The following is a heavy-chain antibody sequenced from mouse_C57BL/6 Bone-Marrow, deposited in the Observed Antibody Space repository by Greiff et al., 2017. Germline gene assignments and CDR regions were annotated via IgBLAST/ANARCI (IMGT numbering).Heavy chain of an antibody. CDR3: AGSDYYGSSHDDYSVDY. Sequence: QVQLQQSGAELAKPGASVKLSCKASGYTFTSYWMHWVKQRPGQGLEWIGYINPSSGYTKYNQKFKDKATLTADKSSSTAYMQLSSLTYEDSAVYYCAGSDYYGSSHDDYSVDYWGQGTSVTVSS. D-gene: IGHD1-1*01. CDR2: INPSSGYT. J-gene: IGHJ4*01. V-gene: IGHV1-7*01. CDR1: GYTFTSYW.